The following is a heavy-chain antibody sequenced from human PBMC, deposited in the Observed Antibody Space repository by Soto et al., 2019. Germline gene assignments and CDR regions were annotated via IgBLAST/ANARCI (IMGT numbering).Heavy chain of an antibody. J-gene: IGHJ4*02. Sequence: SGPTLVNPTQTLTLTCTFSGFSLSTSGMCVSWIRQPPGKALEWLALIDWDDDKYYSTSLKTRLTISKDTSKNQVVLTMTNMDPVDTATYYCARIHKGYSSSYFDYWGQGTLVTVSS. CDR2: IDWDDDK. CDR3: ARIHKGYSSSYFDY. V-gene: IGHV2-70*01. CDR1: GFSLSTSGMC. D-gene: IGHD6-6*01.